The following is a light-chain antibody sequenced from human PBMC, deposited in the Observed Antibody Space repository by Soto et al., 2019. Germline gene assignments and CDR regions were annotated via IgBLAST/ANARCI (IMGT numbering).Light chain of an antibody. Sequence: DIQVTQSPSSLSSYLLDRVTITCRASQSISSYLNWYQQKPGKAPNLLIYAASSLQSGVPSRFSGSGSGTDFTLTISSLQPEDFATYYCQQSYSTPLTFGGGTKVDIK. CDR3: QQSYSTPLT. V-gene: IGKV1-39*01. J-gene: IGKJ4*01. CDR1: QSISSY. CDR2: AAS.